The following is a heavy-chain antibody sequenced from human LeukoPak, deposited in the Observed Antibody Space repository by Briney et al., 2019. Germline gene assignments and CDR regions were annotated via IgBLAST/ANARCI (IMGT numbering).Heavy chain of an antibody. CDR3: TVGYCSSTSCQGAFDI. J-gene: IGHJ3*02. D-gene: IGHD2-2*01. CDR1: GFTFSNAW. CDR2: IKSKTDGGTT. V-gene: IGHV3-15*01. Sequence: GGSLRLSCAASGFTFSNAWMSWVRQAPGKGLEWVGRIKSKTDGGTTDYAAPVKGRFTISRDDSKNTLYLQMNSLKTEDTAVYYCTVGYCSSTSCQGAFDIWGQGTMVTVSS.